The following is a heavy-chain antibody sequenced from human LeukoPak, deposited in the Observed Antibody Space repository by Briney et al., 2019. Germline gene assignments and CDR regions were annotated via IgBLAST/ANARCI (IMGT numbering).Heavy chain of an antibody. Sequence: ASVKVSCKASGYTFTGYYMHWVRQAPGQGLEWMGWINPNSGGTNYAQKFQGRVTMTRDTSISTAYMELSRLRSDDTAVYYCARYGSGSYHRPENTYYYMDVWGKGTTVTISS. D-gene: IGHD3-10*01. V-gene: IGHV1-2*02. CDR1: GYTFTGYY. CDR2: INPNSGGT. CDR3: ARYGSGSYHRPENTYYYMDV. J-gene: IGHJ6*03.